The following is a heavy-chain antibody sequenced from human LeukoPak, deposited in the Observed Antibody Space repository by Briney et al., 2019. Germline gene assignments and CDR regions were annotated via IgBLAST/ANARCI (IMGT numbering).Heavy chain of an antibody. Sequence: GGSLRLSCAASGFTFSSYSMNWVRQAPGKGLEWVSSISSSSSYIYYADSVKGRFTISRDNAKNSLYLQMNSLRAEDTAVYYCARRRVVAATRDAFDIWGQGTMVTVSS. J-gene: IGHJ3*02. CDR1: GFTFSSYS. V-gene: IGHV3-21*01. D-gene: IGHD2-15*01. CDR2: ISSSSSYI. CDR3: ARRRVVAATRDAFDI.